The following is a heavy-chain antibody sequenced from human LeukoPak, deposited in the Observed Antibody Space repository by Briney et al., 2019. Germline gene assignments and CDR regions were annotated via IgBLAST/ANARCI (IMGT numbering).Heavy chain of an antibody. D-gene: IGHD4-17*01. CDR2: ISGSGGST. CDR1: GFTFSGYA. CDR3: AKEDPRDDYGDYGDY. V-gene: IGHV3-23*01. J-gene: IGHJ4*02. Sequence: GGSLRLSCAASGFTFSGYAMSWVRQAQGKGLEWVSAISGSGGSTYYADSVKGRFTISRDNSKNTLYLQMNSLRAEDTAVYYCAKEDPRDDYGDYGDYWGQGTLVTVSS.